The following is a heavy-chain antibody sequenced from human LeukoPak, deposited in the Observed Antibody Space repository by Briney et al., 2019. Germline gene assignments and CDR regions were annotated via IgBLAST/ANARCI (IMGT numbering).Heavy chain of an antibody. CDR2: INPSGGST. D-gene: IGHD3-10*01. CDR1: GYTFTGYY. CDR3: AGLHFQSKGRSSDAFDI. Sequence: ASVKVSCKASGYTFTGYYMPWVRQAPGPGLEWMGWINPSGGSTRYAQKFQGGVTMTRDTCTSTVYMELSDLRCEDTAECYFAGLHFQSKGRSSDAFDIWGQGTMVSVSS. J-gene: IGHJ3*02. V-gene: IGHV1-46*01.